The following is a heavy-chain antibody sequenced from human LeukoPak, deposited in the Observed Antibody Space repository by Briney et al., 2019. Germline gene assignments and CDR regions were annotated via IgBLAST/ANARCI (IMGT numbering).Heavy chain of an antibody. CDR2: IIPILGIA. V-gene: IGHV1-69*04. CDR1: GGTFSSYA. J-gene: IGHJ4*02. CDR3: ARSRRGGYSGYDPPPVFDY. Sequence: SVKVSCKASGGTFSSYAISWVRQAPGQGLEWMGRIIPILGIANYAQKFQGRVTITADKSTSTAYMELSSLRSEDTAVYYCARSRRGGYSGYDPPPVFDYWGQGALVTVSS. D-gene: IGHD5-12*01.